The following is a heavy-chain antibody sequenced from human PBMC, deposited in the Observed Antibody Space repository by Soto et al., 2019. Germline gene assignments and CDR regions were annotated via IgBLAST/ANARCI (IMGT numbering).Heavy chain of an antibody. D-gene: IGHD1-1*01. CDR2: ISGSGDDT. CDR3: ANPIPKTGTTFGF. Sequence: QLLESGGGFVQPGGSLRLSCVASGFPFSNFAMAWVRQAPGEGLEWVSAISGSGDDTFYADSMKGRFTISRDNSKDTLYLQINSLRAEDTAVYYCANPIPKTGTTFGFWGQGTLVTVSS. CDR1: GFPFSNFA. J-gene: IGHJ4*02. V-gene: IGHV3-23*01.